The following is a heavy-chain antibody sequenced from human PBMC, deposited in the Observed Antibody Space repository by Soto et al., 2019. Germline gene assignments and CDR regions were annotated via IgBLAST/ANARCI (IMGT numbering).Heavy chain of an antibody. D-gene: IGHD3-22*01. Sequence: QVQLQESGPGLVKPSETLSLNCTISGDAVSSDRYYWSWIRQPPGKGLEWIGYIYDSESTNPSLKSRVTMSADTSRNHFSLNLSSVTAADTAVYDCAALKRIVAGDYWGQGALVSVSS. CDR2: IYDSEST. J-gene: IGHJ4*02. CDR1: GDAVSSDRYY. V-gene: IGHV4-61*03. CDR3: AALKRIVAGDY.